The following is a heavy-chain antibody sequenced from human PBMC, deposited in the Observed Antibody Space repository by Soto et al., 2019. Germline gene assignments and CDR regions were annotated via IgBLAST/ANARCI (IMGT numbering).Heavy chain of an antibody. J-gene: IGHJ3*02. V-gene: IGHV1-2*02. CDR1: GYTFNGYY. Sequence: QVQLVQSGSEVKKPGASVKVSCKASGYTFNGYYMHWVRQAPGQGLEWMGWINPDSGGTNYALGFLGRVTMTTDTSISTAYMELSRLRSDDTAVYYCARDSPRVPVAWRIDDAFDIWGQGTMLTVSS. D-gene: IGHD2-2*01. CDR3: ARDSPRVPVAWRIDDAFDI. CDR2: INPDSGGT.